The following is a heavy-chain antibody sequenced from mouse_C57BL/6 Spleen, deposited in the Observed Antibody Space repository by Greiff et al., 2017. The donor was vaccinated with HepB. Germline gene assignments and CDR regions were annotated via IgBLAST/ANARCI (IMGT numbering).Heavy chain of an antibody. CDR1: GFTFSDYY. CDR2: INYDGSST. J-gene: IGHJ1*03. Sequence: EVQLVESEGGLVQPGSSMKLSCTASGFTFSDYYMAWVRQVPEKGLEWVANINYDGSSTYYLDSLKSRFIISRDNAKNILYLQMSSLKSEDTATYYCARELLRGGYFDVWGTGTTVTVSS. D-gene: IGHD1-1*01. CDR3: ARELLRGGYFDV. V-gene: IGHV5-16*01.